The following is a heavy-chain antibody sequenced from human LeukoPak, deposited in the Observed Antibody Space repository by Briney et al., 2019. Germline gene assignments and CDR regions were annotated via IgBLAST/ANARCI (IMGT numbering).Heavy chain of an antibody. Sequence: GGSLRLSCAASGFTFSSYSMNWVRQAPGKGLEWVSSISSSSSYIYYADSVKGRFTISRDNAKNSLYLQMNSLRAEDTAVYYCARDLEQWLVRNDAFDIWGQGTMVTVSS. CDR3: ARDLEQWLVRNDAFDI. V-gene: IGHV3-21*01. CDR2: ISSSSSYI. D-gene: IGHD6-19*01. J-gene: IGHJ3*02. CDR1: GFTFSSYS.